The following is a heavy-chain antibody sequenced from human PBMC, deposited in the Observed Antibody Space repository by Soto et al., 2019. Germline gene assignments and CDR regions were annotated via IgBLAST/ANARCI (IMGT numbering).Heavy chain of an antibody. V-gene: IGHV1-69*06. CDR3: ARGGGWVRGVIIGSYHYGMDV. Sequence: ASVKVSCKASGGTFSSYAISWVRQAPGQGLEWMGGIIPIFGTANYAQKFQGRVTITADKSTSTAYMELSSLRSEDTAVYYCARGGGWVRGVIIGSYHYGMDVWGQGTTVTVSS. J-gene: IGHJ6*02. CDR2: IIPIFGTA. D-gene: IGHD3-10*01. CDR1: GGTFSSYA.